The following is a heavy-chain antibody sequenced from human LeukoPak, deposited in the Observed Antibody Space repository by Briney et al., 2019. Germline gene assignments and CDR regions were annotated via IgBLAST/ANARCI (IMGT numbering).Heavy chain of an antibody. D-gene: IGHD6-13*01. J-gene: IGHJ4*02. Sequence: GSLRLSCAASGFTFSSYAMSWVRQAPGKGLEWVSAISGSGGSTYYADSVKGRFTISRHNSKNTLYLQMNSLRAEDTAVYYCAKGLGSSWYRGADYWGQGTLVTVSS. CDR2: ISGSGGST. CDR3: AKGLGSSWYRGADY. CDR1: GFTFSSYA. V-gene: IGHV3-23*01.